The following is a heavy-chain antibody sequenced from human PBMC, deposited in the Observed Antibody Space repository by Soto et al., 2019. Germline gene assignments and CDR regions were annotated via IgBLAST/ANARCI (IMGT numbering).Heavy chain of an antibody. Sequence: GGSLRLSCAASGFTFSSYAMSWVRQAPGKGLEWVSAISGSGGSTYYADSVKGRFTISRDNSKNTLYLQMSSLRAEDTAVYYCAAGYPSLQEKWLTAPYYYYGMDVWGQGTTVTVS. J-gene: IGHJ6*02. D-gene: IGHD3-22*01. CDR2: ISGSGGST. V-gene: IGHV3-23*01. CDR1: GFTFSSYA. CDR3: AAGYPSLQEKWLTAPYYYYGMDV.